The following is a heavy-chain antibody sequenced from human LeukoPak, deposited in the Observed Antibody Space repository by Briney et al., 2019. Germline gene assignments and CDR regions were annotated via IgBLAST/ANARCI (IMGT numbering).Heavy chain of an antibody. D-gene: IGHD1-26*01. CDR1: GFTFSSYA. Sequence: GGSLRLSCAASGFTFSSYAMSWVRQAPGKGLEWVSAISGSGGSTYYADSVKGRFTISRDNSKNTLYLQMNSLRAEDTAVYYCAREQRSYQRPRPDAFDIWGQGTMVTVSS. CDR2: ISGSGGST. V-gene: IGHV3-23*01. CDR3: AREQRSYQRPRPDAFDI. J-gene: IGHJ3*02.